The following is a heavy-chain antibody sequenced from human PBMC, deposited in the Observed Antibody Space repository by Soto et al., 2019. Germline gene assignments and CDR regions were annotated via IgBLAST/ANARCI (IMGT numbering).Heavy chain of an antibody. D-gene: IGHD2-21*01. V-gene: IGHV1-18*01. CDR1: GYTFSSYG. CDR2: ISANSGDT. CDR3: ARDVRVSCGGPSGIYFDF. Sequence: QVQLVQSGAEVKEPGASVRVACKASGYTFSSYGFSWVRQAPGQGREWVAWISANSGDTNSAQKFQGRVTLTTDTSTSTAYMDLRSLTSDDTAIYSCARDVRVSCGGPSGIYFDFWGQGTLVTVSS. J-gene: IGHJ4*02.